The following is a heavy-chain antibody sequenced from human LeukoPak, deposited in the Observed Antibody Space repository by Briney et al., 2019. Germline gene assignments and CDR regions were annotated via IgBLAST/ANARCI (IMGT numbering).Heavy chain of an antibody. CDR1: GYTFTSYY. J-gene: IGHJ4*02. D-gene: IGHD2-21*02. CDR3: AGVLTAPMRGDY. Sequence: ASVKVSCKASGYTFTSYYMHWVRQAPGQGLEWMGIINPSGGSTSYAQKFQGRVTMTTDTSTSTAYMELRSLRSDDTAVYYCAGVLTAPMRGDYWGQGTLVTVSS. V-gene: IGHV1-46*01. CDR2: INPSGGST.